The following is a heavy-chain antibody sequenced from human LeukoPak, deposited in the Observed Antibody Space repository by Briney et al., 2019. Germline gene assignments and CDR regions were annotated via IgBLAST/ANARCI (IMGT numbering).Heavy chain of an antibody. CDR3: AKYGNSGWVIDN. D-gene: IGHD6-19*01. V-gene: IGHV4-39*07. CDR2: IYYSGST. CDR1: GGSISSYY. J-gene: IGHJ4*02. Sequence: SETLSLTCTVSGGSISSYYWGWIRQPPGKGLEWIGSIYYSGSTYYNPSLKSRVTISVDTSKNQFSLKLSSVTAADTAVYFCAKYGNSGWVIDNWGQGTLVTVSS.